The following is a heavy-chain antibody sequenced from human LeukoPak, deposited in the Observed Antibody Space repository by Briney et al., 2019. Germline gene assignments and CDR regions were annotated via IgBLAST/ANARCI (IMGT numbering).Heavy chain of an antibody. D-gene: IGHD3-10*01. CDR1: GGSISSGGYS. CDR2: IYHSGST. V-gene: IGHV4-30-2*02. CDR3: ARLTMVRGVIRGVVWFDP. J-gene: IGHJ5*02. Sequence: SETLSLTCAVSGGSISSGGYSWSWIRQPPGTGLEWLGYIYHSGSTYYNPSLKSRVTISVDRSKNQFSLKLSSVTAADTAVYYCARLTMVRGVIRGVVWFDPWGQGTLVTVSS.